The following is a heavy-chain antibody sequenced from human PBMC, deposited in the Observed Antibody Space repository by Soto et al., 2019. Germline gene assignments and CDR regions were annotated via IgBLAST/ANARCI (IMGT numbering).Heavy chain of an antibody. Sequence: QVQLQESGPGLVKPSGTLSLTCAVSGGSSSSSNWWSWVRQPPGKGLEWIGEIYHSGSTNYNPSLKSRVTISVDKSKNQFSLKLSSVTAADTAVYYCVRAMWGSSGVDAFDIWGQGTMVTVSS. J-gene: IGHJ3*02. D-gene: IGHD6-19*01. CDR2: IYHSGST. V-gene: IGHV4-4*02. CDR3: VRAMWGSSGVDAFDI. CDR1: GGSSSSSNW.